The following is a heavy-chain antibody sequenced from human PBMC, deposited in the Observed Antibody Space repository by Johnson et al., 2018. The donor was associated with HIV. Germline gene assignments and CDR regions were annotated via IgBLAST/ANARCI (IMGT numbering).Heavy chain of an antibody. CDR1: GFTFSSYA. J-gene: IGHJ3*02. V-gene: IGHV3-30*04. CDR3: ARDRCSSTSCIDAFDI. Sequence: QMQLVESGGGVVQPGRSLRLSCAASGFTFSSYAMHWVRQAPGKGLEWVAVISYDGSIKYYADSVKGRFTISRDNSKNTLYLQMNSQRAEDTAVYYCARDRCSSTSCIDAFDIWGPGTMVTVSS. D-gene: IGHD2-2*01. CDR2: ISYDGSIK.